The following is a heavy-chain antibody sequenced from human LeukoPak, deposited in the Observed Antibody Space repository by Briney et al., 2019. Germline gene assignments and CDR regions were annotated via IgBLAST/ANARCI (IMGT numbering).Heavy chain of an antibody. CDR1: GFTFSSYD. Sequence: GGSLRLSCAASGFTFSSYDMHWVRQATGKGLEWVSAIGTAGDTYYPGSVKGRFTISRENAKNSLYLQMNSLRAGDTAVYYCARVAGYCSSTSCRNDAFDIWGQGTMVTVSS. D-gene: IGHD2-2*01. J-gene: IGHJ3*02. CDR2: IGTAGDT. CDR3: ARVAGYCSSTSCRNDAFDI. V-gene: IGHV3-13*01.